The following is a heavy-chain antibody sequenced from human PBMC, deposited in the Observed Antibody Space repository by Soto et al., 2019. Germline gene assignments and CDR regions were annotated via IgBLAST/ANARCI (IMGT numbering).Heavy chain of an antibody. CDR1: GYTFPRYA. Sequence: ASVKVSCKASGYTFPRYAMNWVRQAPGQSPEWMGWINPGNGNTKYSQRFQGRVTITRDTAARKAYMELRSLTSEDTAVYYCARRGALTSYYYGYYFDYWGQGTLVTVSS. J-gene: IGHJ4*02. D-gene: IGHD3-9*01. V-gene: IGHV1-3*01. CDR3: ARRGALTSYYYGYYFDY. CDR2: INPGNGNT.